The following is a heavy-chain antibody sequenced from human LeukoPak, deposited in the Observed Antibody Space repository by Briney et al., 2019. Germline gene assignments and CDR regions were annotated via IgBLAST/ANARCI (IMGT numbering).Heavy chain of an antibody. CDR1: GSSISSSSYY. D-gene: IGHD3-22*01. J-gene: IGHJ4*02. CDR3: ARHRVGGYYDSFDY. Sequence: SETLSLTCTVSGSSISSSSYYWGWIRQPPGKGLEWIGSIYYSGSTYYNPSLKSRVTISVDTSKNQFSLKLSSVTAADTAVYYCARHRVGGYYDSFDYWGQGTLVTVSS. V-gene: IGHV4-39*01. CDR2: IYYSGST.